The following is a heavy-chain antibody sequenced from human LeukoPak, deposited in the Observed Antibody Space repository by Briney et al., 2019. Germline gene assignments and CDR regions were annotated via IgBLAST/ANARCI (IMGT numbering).Heavy chain of an antibody. Sequence: SQTLSLTCAISGDSVSGSTSAWNWIRQSPSRGLEWLGRTYYRSQWHYDYAAFVRSRITISPDASKNQFSLQLSSVTPEDTAVYYCATGWALPYWGQGALVTVSS. D-gene: IGHD1-26*01. CDR2: TYYRSQWHY. V-gene: IGHV6-1*01. J-gene: IGHJ4*02. CDR3: ATGWALPY. CDR1: GDSVSGSTSA.